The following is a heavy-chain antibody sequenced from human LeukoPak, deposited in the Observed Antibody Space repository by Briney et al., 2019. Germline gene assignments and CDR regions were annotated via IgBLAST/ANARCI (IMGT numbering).Heavy chain of an antibody. V-gene: IGHV3-23*01. Sequence: GGSLRLSWAASGFTFSSYAMSWVRQAPGKGLEWVSAISGSGGSTYYADSVKGRFTISRDNSKNTLYLQMNSLRAEDTAVYYCAKGILGAIPTYYFDYWGQGTLVTVSS. J-gene: IGHJ4*02. CDR2: ISGSGGST. D-gene: IGHD1-26*01. CDR1: GFTFSSYA. CDR3: AKGILGAIPTYYFDY.